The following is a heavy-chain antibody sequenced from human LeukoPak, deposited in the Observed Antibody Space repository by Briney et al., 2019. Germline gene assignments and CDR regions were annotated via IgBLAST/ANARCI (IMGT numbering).Heavy chain of an antibody. CDR1: GGTFSSYA. CDR3: ARFEYSSSSSPFDY. CDR2: IIPIFGTA. D-gene: IGHD6-6*01. Sequence: SVKVSCKASGGTFSSYAISWVRQPPGQGLEWMGGIIPIFGTANYAQKFQGRVTITADKSTSTAYMELSSLRSEDTAVYYCARFEYSSSSSPFDYWGQGTLVTVSS. V-gene: IGHV1-69*06. J-gene: IGHJ4*02.